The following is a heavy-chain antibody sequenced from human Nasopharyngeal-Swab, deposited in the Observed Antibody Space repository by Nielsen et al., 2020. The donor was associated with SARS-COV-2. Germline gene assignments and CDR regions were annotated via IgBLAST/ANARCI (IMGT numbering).Heavy chain of an antibody. CDR2: IYYSGST. CDR3: ARDGFGQPLEAFDI. D-gene: IGHD6-13*01. V-gene: IGHV4-31*03. J-gene: IGHJ3*02. Sequence: SDTLSLTFTVSGGSISSVCYYWSWIRQHPGNGLEWIGYIYYSGSTYYNPSLKSRVTISVDTSKNQFSLKLSSVTAADTAVYYCARDGFGQPLEAFDIWGQGTMVTVSS. CDR1: GGSISSVCYY.